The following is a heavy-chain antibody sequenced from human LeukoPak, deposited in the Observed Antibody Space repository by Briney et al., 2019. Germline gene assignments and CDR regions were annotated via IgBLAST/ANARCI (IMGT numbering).Heavy chain of an antibody. D-gene: IGHD3-3*01. J-gene: IGHJ5*02. CDR3: AKDPTYFWSPQGAWFDP. CDR2: ISYDGSNK. CDR1: GFTFSSYG. V-gene: IGHV3-30*18. Sequence: GGSLRLSCAASGFTFSSYGMHWVRQAPGKGLEWVAVISYDGSNKYYADSVKGRFTISRDNSKNTLYLQMNSLRAEDTAVYYCAKDPTYFWSPQGAWFDPWGQGTLVTVSS.